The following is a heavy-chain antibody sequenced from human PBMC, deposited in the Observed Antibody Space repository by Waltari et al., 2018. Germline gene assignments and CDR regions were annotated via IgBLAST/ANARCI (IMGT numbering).Heavy chain of an antibody. J-gene: IGHJ4*02. CDR1: GFTVSSNY. V-gene: IGHV3-53*01. CDR2: IYSGGRT. D-gene: IGHD3-22*01. Sequence: EVQLVESGGGLIQPGGSLRLSCAASGFTVSSNYMSWVRQAPGKGLEWVSVIYSGGRTYYADSVKGRFTISRDNSKNTLYLQMNSLRAEDTAVYYCAREQYYYDSSGYPYFDYWGQGTLVTVSS. CDR3: AREQYYYDSSGYPYFDY.